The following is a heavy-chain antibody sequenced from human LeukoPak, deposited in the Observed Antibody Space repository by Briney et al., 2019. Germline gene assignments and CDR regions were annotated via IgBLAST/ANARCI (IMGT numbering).Heavy chain of an antibody. J-gene: IGHJ6*03. D-gene: IGHD2-15*01. CDR1: GGSISTSGYY. Sequence: PSETLSLTCTVSGGSISTSGYYWGWIRQPPGKGLEWIGSIYYSGSAYYDPSLKSRVTISVDTSKNHFSLKLSSVTAADTAVYYCARDCPAYCNGGSCYYYYYMDVWGKGTTVTVS. CDR2: IYYSGSA. CDR3: ARDCPAYCNGGSCYYYYYMDV. V-gene: IGHV4-39*07.